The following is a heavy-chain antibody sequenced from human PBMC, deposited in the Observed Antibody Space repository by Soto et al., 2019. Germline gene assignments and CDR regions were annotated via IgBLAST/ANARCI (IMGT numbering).Heavy chain of an antibody. V-gene: IGHV1-69*13. J-gene: IGHJ4*02. Sequence: GASVKVSCKASGGTSSSYAISWVRQAPGQGLEWMGGIIPIFGTANYAQKFQGRVTITADESTSTAYMELSSLRSEDTAVYYCASPFIAARQGDFDDWGEGTLVTVSS. CDR3: ASPFIAARQGDFDD. CDR2: IIPIFGTA. D-gene: IGHD6-6*01. CDR1: GGTSSSYA.